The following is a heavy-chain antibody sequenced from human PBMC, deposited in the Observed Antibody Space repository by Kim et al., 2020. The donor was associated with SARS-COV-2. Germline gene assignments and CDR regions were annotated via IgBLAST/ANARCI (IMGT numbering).Heavy chain of an antibody. CDR3: ARDMGIAAAGTHAFDI. Sequence: SLKSRVTISVDKSKNQYPLKLSSVPAADTAVYYCARDMGIAAAGTHAFDIWGQGTMVTVSS. V-gene: IGHV4-39*06. D-gene: IGHD6-13*01. J-gene: IGHJ3*02.